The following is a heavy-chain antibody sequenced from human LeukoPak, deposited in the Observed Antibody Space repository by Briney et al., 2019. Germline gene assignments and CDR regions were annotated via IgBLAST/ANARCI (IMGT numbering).Heavy chain of an antibody. V-gene: IGHV5-51*01. D-gene: IGHD2-15*01. CDR2: IYPGDSDT. Sequence: GESLKISCEGSGYSFTSYWIGWVRQMPGKGLEWMGIIYPGDSDTRYSPSFQGQVTISADKSISTAYLQWSSLKASDTAMYYCARSPLGYCSGNSCSYFEYWGQGTLVTVSS. J-gene: IGHJ4*02. CDR1: GYSFTSYW. CDR3: ARSPLGYCSGNSCSYFEY.